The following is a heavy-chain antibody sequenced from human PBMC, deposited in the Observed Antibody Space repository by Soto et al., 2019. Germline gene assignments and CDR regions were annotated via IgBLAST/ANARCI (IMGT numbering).Heavy chain of an antibody. CDR3: TTDSLFTMILVRFDF. D-gene: IGHD3-22*01. Sequence: PGGSLRLSCAASGFTFSSYWMSWVRQAPGKGLEWVGRIKSKINGGTTDFAASVKGRFAISRDDSTDMVYLQMNSLKPEDTAMYYCTTDSLFTMILVRFDFWGHGTLVTVSS. CDR2: IKSKINGGTT. J-gene: IGHJ4*01. CDR1: GFTFSSYW. V-gene: IGHV3-15*01.